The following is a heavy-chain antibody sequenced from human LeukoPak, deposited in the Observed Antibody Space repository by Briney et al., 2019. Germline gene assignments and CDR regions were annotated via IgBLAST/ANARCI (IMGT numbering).Heavy chain of an antibody. CDR1: GFHVRNNY. D-gene: IGHD3-9*01. Sequence: GGSLRLSCAASGFHVRNNYMSWVRQAPGKGLEWVSILYNNGGTDYADSVRGRFAMSRDNSKNTLYLQMNGLRVEDTAIYYCARDAGLDAFDIWGQGTMVGVSS. J-gene: IGHJ3*02. CDR2: LYNNGGT. CDR3: ARDAGLDAFDI. V-gene: IGHV3-66*01.